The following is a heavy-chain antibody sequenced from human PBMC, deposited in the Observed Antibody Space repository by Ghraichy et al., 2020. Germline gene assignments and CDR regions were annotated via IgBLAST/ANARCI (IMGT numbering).Heavy chain of an antibody. Sequence: GGSLRLSCAASGFPFSSHGMSWVRQPPGKGLEWVSSISSSGDSTFYVGSVKGRFTISRGNSKNTLHLQTDSLRSEDTAVYYCAKIGTTGFWYFDLWGRGTLVTVSS. V-gene: IGHV3-23*01. CDR2: ISSSGDST. CDR3: AKIGTTGFWYFDL. J-gene: IGHJ2*01. D-gene: IGHD1-7*01. CDR1: GFPFSSHG.